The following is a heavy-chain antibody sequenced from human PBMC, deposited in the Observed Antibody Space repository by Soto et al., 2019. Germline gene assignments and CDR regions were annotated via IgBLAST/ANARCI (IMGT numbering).Heavy chain of an antibody. CDR3: GIEWVLEGYGDAFDV. CDR1: GYTFTSYD. Sequence: ASVKVSCKASGYTFTSYDINWVRQAPGQGLEWMGWMNPNSGSTGYAQKFQGRVTMTRDTSISTSYMELSSLRSEDTAVYYCGIEWVLEGYGDAFDVWGQGTTVTVSS. CDR2: MNPNSGST. J-gene: IGHJ6*02. V-gene: IGHV1-8*01. D-gene: IGHD5-18*01.